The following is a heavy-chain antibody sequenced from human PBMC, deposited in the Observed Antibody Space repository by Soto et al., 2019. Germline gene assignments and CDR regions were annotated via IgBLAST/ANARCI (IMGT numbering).Heavy chain of an antibody. V-gene: IGHV3-48*02. Sequence: HPGGSLRLSCTGSGFTFGDYTITWVRQAPGKGLEWLSYISGSSNTIFYADSVKGRFTISGDSANSSLYLQLNSLRDDDTAVYFCARGLGWRRGPFDFWGQGTPVTVSS. CDR1: GFTFGDYT. D-gene: IGHD2-21*01. CDR3: ARGLGWRRGPFDF. CDR2: ISGSSNTI. J-gene: IGHJ4*02.